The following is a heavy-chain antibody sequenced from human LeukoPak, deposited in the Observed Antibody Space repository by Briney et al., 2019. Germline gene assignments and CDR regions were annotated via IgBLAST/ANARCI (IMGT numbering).Heavy chain of an antibody. Sequence: PGGSLRLSCAASGFTFSSYEMNWVRQAPGKGLEWLSYISSNGGTIHYADSVKGRFTISRDNAKDSLYLQMNSLRAEDTAVYYCAGVAGDDYWGQGTLVTVSS. J-gene: IGHJ4*02. CDR1: GFTFSSYE. CDR2: ISSNGGTI. CDR3: AGVAGDDY. V-gene: IGHV3-48*03. D-gene: IGHD6-19*01.